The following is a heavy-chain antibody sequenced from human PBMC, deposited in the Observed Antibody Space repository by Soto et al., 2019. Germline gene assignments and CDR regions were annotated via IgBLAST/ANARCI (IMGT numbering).Heavy chain of an antibody. V-gene: IGHV4-39*07. CDR2: IYYIGST. CDR1: NGSISSRSSY. D-gene: IGHD3-3*01. CDR3: AREWFLAFGMDV. J-gene: IGHJ6*02. Sequence: SETLSLTCIVSNGSISSRSSYWGWIRQTPGKGLEWIGSIYYIGSTYYNPSLKSRVTISVDKSKNQFSLKLSSVTAADTAVYYCAREWFLAFGMDVWGQGTTVTVSS.